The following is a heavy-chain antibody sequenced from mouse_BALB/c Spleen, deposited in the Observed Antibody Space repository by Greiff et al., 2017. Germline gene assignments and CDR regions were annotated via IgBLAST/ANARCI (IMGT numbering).Heavy chain of an antibody. CDR2: ISYDGSN. J-gene: IGHJ4*01. D-gene: IGHD2-14*01. CDR3: ARAVRRAMDY. CDR1: GYSITSGYY. V-gene: IGHV3-6*02. Sequence: EVKLMESGPGLVKPSQSLSLTCSVTGYSITSGYYWNWIRQFPGNKLEWMGYISYDGSNNYNPSLKNRISITRDTSKNQFFLKLNSVTTEDTATYYCARAVRRAMDYWGQGTSVTVSS.